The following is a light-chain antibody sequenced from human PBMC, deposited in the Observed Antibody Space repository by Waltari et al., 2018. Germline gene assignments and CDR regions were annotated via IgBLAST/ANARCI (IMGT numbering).Light chain of an antibody. CDR3: VTWDSSLSGAV. Sequence: QSVLTQPPSVSAAPGQRVTISCSGGSSNIGNNYVSWYRQFPGTAPKLLIYEVMERPSGIPGRFAGSKSGTSATLDITGLQAGDEADYYCVTWDSSLSGAVFGGGTHLTVL. CDR2: EVM. J-gene: IGLJ7*01. CDR1: SSNIGNNY. V-gene: IGLV1-51*02.